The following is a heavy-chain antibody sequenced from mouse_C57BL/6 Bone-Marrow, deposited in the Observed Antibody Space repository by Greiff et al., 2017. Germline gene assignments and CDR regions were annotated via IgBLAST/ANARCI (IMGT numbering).Heavy chain of an antibody. CDR3: ARGDYYDYDGVAY. Sequence: VQLQQPGAELVRPGSSVKLSCKASGYTFTSYWMHWVKQRPIQGLEWIGNIDPSDSETHYNQKFKDKATLTVDTSSSTAYMQLSSLTSEDSAVYYCARGDYYDYDGVAYWGQGTLVTVSA. CDR2: IDPSDSET. CDR1: GYTFTSYW. V-gene: IGHV1-52*01. D-gene: IGHD2-4*01. J-gene: IGHJ3*01.